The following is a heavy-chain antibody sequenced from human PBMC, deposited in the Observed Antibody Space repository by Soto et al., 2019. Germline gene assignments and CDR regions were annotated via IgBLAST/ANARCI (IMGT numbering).Heavy chain of an antibody. V-gene: IGHV3-30-3*01. CDR1: GFTFSSYA. D-gene: IGHD3-10*01. CDR3: WRRFGDFVSEDY. J-gene: IGHJ4*02. Sequence: QVQLVESGGGEVQPGRSLRLSCAASGFTFSSYAMHWVRQAPGKGLEWVAVISYDGSNKYYADSVKGRFTISRDNSKNTLYLQMNSLRAEDTAVYYCWRRFGDFVSEDYWGQGTLVTVSS. CDR2: ISYDGSNK.